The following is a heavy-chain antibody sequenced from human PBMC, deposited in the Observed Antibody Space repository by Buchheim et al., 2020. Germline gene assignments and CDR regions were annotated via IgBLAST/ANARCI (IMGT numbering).Heavy chain of an antibody. CDR2: IYYSGST. CDR1: GGSISSSSYY. Sequence: QLQLQESGPGLVKPSETLSLTCTVSGGSISSSSYYWGWIRQPPGKGLEWIGSIYYSGSTYYNPSLKSRVTISVDTSKNQFSLKLSSVTAADTAVYYCARDSPNYYDSSGYYYPRYNWFDPWGQGTL. J-gene: IGHJ5*02. D-gene: IGHD3-22*01. CDR3: ARDSPNYYDSSGYYYPRYNWFDP. V-gene: IGHV4-39*07.